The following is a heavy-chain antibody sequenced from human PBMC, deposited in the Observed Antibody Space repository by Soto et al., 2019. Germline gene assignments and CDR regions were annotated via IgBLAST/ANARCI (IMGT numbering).Heavy chain of an antibody. CDR2: INPSGGST. D-gene: IGHD6-13*01. CDR1: GYTFTSYY. CDR3: ARATLIAAAGPGKNAFDI. V-gene: IGHV1-46*01. J-gene: IGHJ3*02. Sequence: ASVKVSCKASGYTFTSYYMHWVRQAPGQGLEWMGIINPSGGSTSYAQKFQGRVTMTRDTSTSTVYMELSSLRSEDTAVYYCARATLIAAAGPGKNAFDIWGQGTMVTVSS.